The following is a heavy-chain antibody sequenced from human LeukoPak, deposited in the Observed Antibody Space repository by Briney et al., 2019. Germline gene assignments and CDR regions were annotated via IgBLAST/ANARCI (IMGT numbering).Heavy chain of an antibody. Sequence: SETLSLTCTVSGGSISSSSYYWGWIRQPPGKGLEWIGSIYYSGSTNYNPSLKSRVTISVDTSKNQFSLKLSSVTAADTAVYYCARTLRFLDPKPNWFDPWGQGTLVTVSS. J-gene: IGHJ5*02. CDR2: IYYSGST. D-gene: IGHD3-3*01. V-gene: IGHV4-39*07. CDR3: ARTLRFLDPKPNWFDP. CDR1: GGSISSSSYY.